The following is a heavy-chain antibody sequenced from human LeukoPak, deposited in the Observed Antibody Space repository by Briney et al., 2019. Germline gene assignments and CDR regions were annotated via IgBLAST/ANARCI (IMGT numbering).Heavy chain of an antibody. J-gene: IGHJ5*02. CDR1: GFTFSSYS. CDR3: ASYSSSSAWFDP. V-gene: IGHV3-21*01. D-gene: IGHD6-6*01. CDR2: ISSSSSYI. Sequence: GGSLRLSCAASGFTFSSYSMNWVRQAPGKGLEWVSSISSSSSYIYYADSVKGRFTISRDNAKNSLYLQMNSLRAKDTAVYYCASYSSSSAWFDPWGQGTLVTVSS.